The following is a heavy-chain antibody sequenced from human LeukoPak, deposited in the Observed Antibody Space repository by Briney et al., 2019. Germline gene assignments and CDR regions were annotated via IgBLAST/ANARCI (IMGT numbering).Heavy chain of an antibody. CDR1: GGTFSSYA. CDR3: ARARNPTVTTERPLDY. Sequence: ASVKVSCKASGGTFSSYAISWVRQPPGQGLEWMGGIIPIFGTANYAQKFQGRVTITADESTSTAYMELSSLRSEDTAVYYCARARNPTVTTERPLDYWGQGTLVTVSS. D-gene: IGHD4-17*01. J-gene: IGHJ4*02. CDR2: IIPIFGTA. V-gene: IGHV1-69*01.